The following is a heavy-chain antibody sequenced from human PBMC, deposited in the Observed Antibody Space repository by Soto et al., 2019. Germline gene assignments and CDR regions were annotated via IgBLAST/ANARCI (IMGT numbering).Heavy chain of an antibody. CDR3: ARDPDLIEAAGNYFDY. J-gene: IGHJ4*02. D-gene: IGHD6-13*01. CDR2: VSFDGVNK. Sequence: PGGSLRLSCSVSGFTLNTYSMHWVRQAPGKGLEWVAVVSFDGVNKHYRDSVKGRFTFSRDIAKNMLYLQMTSLRLEDTALYYCARDPDLIEAAGNYFDYWGQGTLVTVSS. V-gene: IGHV3-30-3*01. CDR1: GFTLNTYS.